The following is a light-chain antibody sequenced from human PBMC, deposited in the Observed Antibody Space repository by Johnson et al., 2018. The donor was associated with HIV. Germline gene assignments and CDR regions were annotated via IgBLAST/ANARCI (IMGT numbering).Light chain of an antibody. Sequence: QSVLTQPPSVSAALGQKVTISCSGSSSNIGNNYVSWYQQLPGTAPKLLIYDNNKRPSGIPDRFSGSKSGTSATLGITGLQTGDEADYYCGTWDSSLSAHYVFGTGTKVTVL. J-gene: IGLJ1*01. V-gene: IGLV1-51*01. CDR3: GTWDSSLSAHYV. CDR1: SSNIGNNY. CDR2: DNN.